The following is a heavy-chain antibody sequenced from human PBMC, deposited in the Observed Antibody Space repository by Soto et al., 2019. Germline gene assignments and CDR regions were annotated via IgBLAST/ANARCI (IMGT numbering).Heavy chain of an antibody. Sequence: QLQLQEAVPGLVKPSETLSLTCTVSGGSISSSSYYWGWIRRPPGKGLEWIGSSYYSGSTYYNPSLKSRVTISVDTSKNQFSLKLSSVTAADTAVYYCARPGNYGSGSYLYYLDYWGQGTLVTVSS. D-gene: IGHD3-10*01. CDR3: ARPGNYGSGSYLYYLDY. CDR1: GGSISSSSYY. V-gene: IGHV4-39*01. CDR2: SYYSGST. J-gene: IGHJ4*02.